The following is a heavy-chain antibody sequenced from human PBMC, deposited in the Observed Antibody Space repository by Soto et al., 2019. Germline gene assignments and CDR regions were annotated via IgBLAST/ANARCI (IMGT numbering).Heavy chain of an antibody. CDR2: INTGNGNT. D-gene: IGHD3-10*01. J-gene: IGHJ4*02. Sequence: VSVKVSCKASGYTFTSYTLHWVRQAPGQSLEWMGWINTGNGNTKYSQKFQGRVTITRDTSASTAYMELSSLRSEDTAVYYCALGDTMVRGVIIDYFDYWGQGTLVT. V-gene: IGHV1-3*04. CDR3: ALGDTMVRGVIIDYFDY. CDR1: GYTFTSYT.